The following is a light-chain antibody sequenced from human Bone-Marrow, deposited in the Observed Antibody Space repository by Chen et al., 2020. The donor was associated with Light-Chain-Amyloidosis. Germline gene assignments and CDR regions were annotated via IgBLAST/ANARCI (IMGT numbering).Light chain of an antibody. CDR1: QSVSSSY. J-gene: IGKJ2*01. V-gene: IGKV3-20*01. CDR2: GAS. Sequence: EIVLTQSPGTLSLSPGERATLSCRASQSVSSSYLAWYQQKPGQAPRLLIYGASSRATGIPDRCSGSGSGTDFTLTISRLEPEDFAVYYCQQYGSSPETFGQGTKLEI. CDR3: QQYGSSPET.